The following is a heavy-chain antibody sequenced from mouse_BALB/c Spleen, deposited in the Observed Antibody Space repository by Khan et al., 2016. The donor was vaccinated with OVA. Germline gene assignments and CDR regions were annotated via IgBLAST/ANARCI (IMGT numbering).Heavy chain of an antibody. V-gene: IGHV2-3*01. CDR1: GFSLTSNG. CDR2: IWGEGIL. Sequence: QVQLKESGPGLVAPSQSLSITCTVSGFSLTSNGVSWVRQPPGKGLEWLGVIWGEGILNYHSVINSRLSISKDNSKSQVFLKLNSLQTDDTATYYCAKLSVFYFDYWGQGTTLTVSA. J-gene: IGHJ2*01. CDR3: AKLSVFYFDY. D-gene: IGHD1-3*01.